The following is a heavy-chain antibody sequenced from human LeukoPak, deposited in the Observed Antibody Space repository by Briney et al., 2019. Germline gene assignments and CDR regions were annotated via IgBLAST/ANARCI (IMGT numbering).Heavy chain of an antibody. CDR2: TYYRSKWYT. V-gene: IGHV6-1*01. J-gene: IGHJ3*02. CDR1: GDSVSSNSAA. CDR3: ARDLVGSDAFNI. D-gene: IGHD2-15*01. Sequence: SQTLSLTCAISGDSVSSNSAAWSWIRQSPSRGLEWLGRTYYRSKWYTDYALSMRSRLTINSDTSKNQFSMQLNSVTPEDTAVYYCARDLVGSDAFNIWGQGTMVTVSS.